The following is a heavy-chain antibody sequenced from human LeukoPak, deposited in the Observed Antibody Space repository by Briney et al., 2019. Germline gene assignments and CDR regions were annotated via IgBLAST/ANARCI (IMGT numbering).Heavy chain of an antibody. CDR2: INHSGGT. Sequence: SETLSLTCAVYGGSFSTYYWNWIRQPPGKGLEWIGEINHSGGTNYNPSLKSRVTLSVDTSKNQFSLKLSSVTAADTAVYYCARGTYYYDSSGYYLTGYYYYGMDVWGQGTTVTVSS. J-gene: IGHJ6*02. CDR1: GGSFSTYY. CDR3: ARGTYYYDSSGYYLTGYYYYGMDV. D-gene: IGHD3-22*01. V-gene: IGHV4-34*01.